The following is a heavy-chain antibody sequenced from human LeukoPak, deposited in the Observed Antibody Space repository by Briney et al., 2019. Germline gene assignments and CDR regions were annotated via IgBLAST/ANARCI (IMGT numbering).Heavy chain of an antibody. Sequence: GGSLRLSCAASGFTFSSYAMHWVRQAPGKGLEWVAVISNDGTKKNYADSVKGRFTITRDNSKNTLYLQMNSLRAEDTAVYYCARVDGPSVRGAIDYWGQGTLVTVSS. CDR3: ARVDGPSVRGAIDY. CDR1: GFTFSSYA. V-gene: IGHV3-30*04. CDR2: ISNDGTKK. D-gene: IGHD3-10*01. J-gene: IGHJ4*02.